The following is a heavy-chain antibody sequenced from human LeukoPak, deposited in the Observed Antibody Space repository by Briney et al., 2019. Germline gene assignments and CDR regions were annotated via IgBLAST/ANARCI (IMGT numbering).Heavy chain of an antibody. CDR3: AKARAVAGNWFDP. V-gene: IGHV3-9*01. Sequence: QPGGSLRLSCAASGFTFDDYAMHWVRRAPGKGLEWVSGISWNSGSIGYADSVKGRFTISRDNAKNSLYLQMNSLRAEDTALYYCAKARAVAGNWFDPWGQGTLVTVSS. CDR1: GFTFDDYA. D-gene: IGHD6-19*01. CDR2: ISWNSGSI. J-gene: IGHJ5*02.